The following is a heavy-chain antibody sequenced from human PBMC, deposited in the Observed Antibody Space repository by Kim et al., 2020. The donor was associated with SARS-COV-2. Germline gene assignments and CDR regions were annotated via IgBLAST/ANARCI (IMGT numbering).Heavy chain of an antibody. CDR3: ATRVFEYSSSSPERYWIDP. Sequence: ASVKVSCKVSGYTLTELSMHWVRQAPGKGLEWMGGFDPEDGETIYAQKFQGRVTMTEDTSTDTAYMELSSLRSEDTAVYYCATRVFEYSSSSPERYWIDPWGQGTLVTVSS. J-gene: IGHJ5*02. D-gene: IGHD6-6*01. V-gene: IGHV1-24*01. CDR1: GYTLTELS. CDR2: FDPEDGET.